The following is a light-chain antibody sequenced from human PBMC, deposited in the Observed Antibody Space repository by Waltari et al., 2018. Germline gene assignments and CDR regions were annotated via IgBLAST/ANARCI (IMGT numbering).Light chain of an antibody. CDR2: RNN. CDR1: RSNIGSNY. J-gene: IGLJ3*02. V-gene: IGLV1-47*01. Sequence: QSVLTQPPSASGTPGQRVTISCSGSRSNIGSNYVYWYPPLPGTAPKLLIYRNNQRPSGVPDRLSSSKSGTSTSLAISVLRSEDEADYYCAAGDDSLSGGVFGGGTKVTVL. CDR3: AAGDDSLSGGV.